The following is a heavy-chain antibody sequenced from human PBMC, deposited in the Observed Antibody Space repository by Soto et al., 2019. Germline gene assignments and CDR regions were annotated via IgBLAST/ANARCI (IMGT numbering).Heavy chain of an antibody. J-gene: IGHJ5*02. D-gene: IGHD2-8*01. CDR2: IYYSGST. CDR1: GGSISSYY. Sequence: SETLSLTCTVSGGSISSYYWSWIRQPPGKGLEWIGYIYYSGSTNYNPSLKSRVTISVDTSKNQFSLKLSSVTAADTAVYYCARDKYCTNGVCYTGWFDPWGQGTLVTVSS. V-gene: IGHV4-59*01. CDR3: ARDKYCTNGVCYTGWFDP.